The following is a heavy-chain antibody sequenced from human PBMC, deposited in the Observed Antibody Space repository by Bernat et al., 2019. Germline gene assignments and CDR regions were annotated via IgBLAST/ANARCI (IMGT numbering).Heavy chain of an antibody. V-gene: IGHV4-34*01. D-gene: IGHD5/OR15-5a*01. Sequence: QVQLQQWGAGLLKPSETLSPTCAVYGGSFSGYYWSWIRQPPGKGLEWIGEIYHSGSTNYNPSLKSRVTISVDTTKNQFSLKMSSVTAADTAVYYCAGVSSGVYDWGQGTLVTVSS. CDR2: IYHSGST. CDR1: GGSFSGYY. CDR3: AGVSSGVYD. J-gene: IGHJ4*02.